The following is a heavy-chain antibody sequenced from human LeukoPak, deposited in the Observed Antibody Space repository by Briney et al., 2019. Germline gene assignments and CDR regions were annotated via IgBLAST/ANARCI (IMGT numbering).Heavy chain of an antibody. V-gene: IGHV1-24*01. Sequence: ASVKVSCKVSGYTLTELSMHWVRQAPGKGLEWMGGFDPEGGETIYAQKFQGRVTMTEDTSTDTAYMELSRLRSDDTAVYYCAREVEEYCSGGSCYSIGAFAIWGQGTMVTVSS. J-gene: IGHJ3*02. D-gene: IGHD2-15*01. CDR1: GYTLTELS. CDR3: AREVEEYCSGGSCYSIGAFAI. CDR2: FDPEGGET.